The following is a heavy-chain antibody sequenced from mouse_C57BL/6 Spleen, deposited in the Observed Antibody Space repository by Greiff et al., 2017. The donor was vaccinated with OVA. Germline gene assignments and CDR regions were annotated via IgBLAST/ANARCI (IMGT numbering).Heavy chain of an antibody. CDR3: ARRSFNDGRDY. J-gene: IGHJ2*01. CDR2: IYPGSGST. V-gene: IGHV1-55*01. CDR1: GYTFTSYW. D-gene: IGHD1-1*01. Sequence: QVQLQQPGAELVKPGASVKMSCKASGYTFTSYWITWVKQRPGQGLEWIGDIYPGSGSTNYNEKFKSKATLTVDTSSRTAYMQLSSLTSEDAAVYYCARRSFNDGRDYWGQGTTLTVSS.